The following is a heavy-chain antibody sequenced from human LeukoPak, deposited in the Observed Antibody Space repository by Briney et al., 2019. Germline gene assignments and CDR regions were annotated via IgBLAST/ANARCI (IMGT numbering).Heavy chain of an antibody. J-gene: IGHJ4*02. CDR2: INPNGGGT. V-gene: IGHV1-2*02. Sequence: ASVKVSCKSSGYTFTGYYIHWVRQAPGQGLEWMGWINPNGGGTNYAQKFQGRVTMTRDTSISTAYMELSRLRSDDTAVFYSARDLIGYCSGASCPHWGQGTLVTVSS. CDR1: GYTFTGYY. D-gene: IGHD2-15*01. CDR3: ARDLIGYCSGASCPH.